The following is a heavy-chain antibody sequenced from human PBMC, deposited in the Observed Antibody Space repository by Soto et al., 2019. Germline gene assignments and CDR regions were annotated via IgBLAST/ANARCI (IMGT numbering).Heavy chain of an antibody. CDR2: IRSKANSYAT. Sequence: EVQLVESGGGLVQPGGSLKLSCAASGFTFSGSAMHWVRQASGKGLEWVGRIRSKANSYATAYAASVKGRFTISRDDSKNTAYLQMNSLKTEVTGVYYCTRREYRGSYSVYWGQGTLVTVSS. D-gene: IGHD1-26*01. CDR3: TRREYRGSYSVY. J-gene: IGHJ4*02. CDR1: GFTFSGSA. V-gene: IGHV3-73*02.